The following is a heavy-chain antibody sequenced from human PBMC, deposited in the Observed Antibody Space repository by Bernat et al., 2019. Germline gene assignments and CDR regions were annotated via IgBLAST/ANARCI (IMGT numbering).Heavy chain of an antibody. Sequence: EVQLVESGGGLVQPGGSLRLSCAASGFTFSNNAMTWVRQAPGKGLQWVSGISGYGGSTYYADSVKGRFTISRDNSKNTLYLQMNSLRAEDTAVYHCARESSSGFDYWGQGILVTVSS. CDR3: ARESSSGFDY. D-gene: IGHD6-6*01. J-gene: IGHJ4*02. CDR2: ISGYGGST. CDR1: GFTFSNNA. V-gene: IGHV3-23*04.